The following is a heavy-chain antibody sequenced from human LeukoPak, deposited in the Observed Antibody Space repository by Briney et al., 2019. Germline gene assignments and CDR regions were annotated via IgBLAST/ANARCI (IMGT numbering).Heavy chain of an antibody. CDR3: ARACYDILTGYYMGPSDI. J-gene: IGHJ3*02. V-gene: IGHV3-11*01. D-gene: IGHD3-9*01. CDR1: GFTVSSNY. Sequence: GGSLRLSCAASGFTVSSNYMSWVRQAPGKGLEWVSYISSSGSTIYYADSVKGRFTISRDNAKNSLYLQMNSLRAEDTAVYYCARACYDILTGYYMGPSDIWGQGTMVTVSS. CDR2: ISSSGSTI.